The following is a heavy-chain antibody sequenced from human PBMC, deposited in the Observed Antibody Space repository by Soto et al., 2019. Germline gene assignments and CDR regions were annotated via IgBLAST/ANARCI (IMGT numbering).Heavy chain of an antibody. CDR3: ARDRGYSYGGYYYYGMDV. V-gene: IGHV3-53*01. CDR1: GFTVSSNY. J-gene: IGHJ6*02. CDR2: IYSGGST. D-gene: IGHD5-18*01. Sequence: VQLVESGGGLIQPGGSLRLSCAASGFTVSSNYMSWVRQAPGKGLEWVSVIYSGGSTYYADSVKGRFTISRDNSKNTLYLQMNSLRAEDTAVYYCARDRGYSYGGYYYYGMDVWGQGTTVTVSS.